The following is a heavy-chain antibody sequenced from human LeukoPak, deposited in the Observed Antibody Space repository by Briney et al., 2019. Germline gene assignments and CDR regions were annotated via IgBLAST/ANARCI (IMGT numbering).Heavy chain of an antibody. J-gene: IGHJ4*02. V-gene: IGHV4-39*07. CDR2: IYYSGST. CDR3: ASLSGLQVAPFDY. D-gene: IGHD5-12*01. Sequence: PTETLSLTSTVHGRSISSSSYSWGCFPQPPGKGLERLVSIYYSGSTYYNPSVKSRVTISVDKSKNQLSLKLSSVTAADTAVYYCASLSGLQVAPFDYWGQGALVTVSS. CDR1: GRSISSSSYS.